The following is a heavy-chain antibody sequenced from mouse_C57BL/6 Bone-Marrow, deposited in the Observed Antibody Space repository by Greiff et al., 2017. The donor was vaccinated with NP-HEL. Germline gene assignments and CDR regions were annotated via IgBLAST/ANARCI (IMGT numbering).Heavy chain of an antibody. CDR2: IYPGDGDT. CDR1: GYAFSSSW. V-gene: IGHV1-82*01. D-gene: IGHD1-1*01. J-gene: IGHJ2*01. CDR3: ASDGTTGRDY. Sequence: LEESGPELVKPGASVKISCKASGYAFSSSWMNWVKQRPGKGLEWIGRIYPGDGDTNYNGKFKGKATLTADKSSSTAYMQLSSLTSEDSAVYFCASDGTTGRDYWGQGTTLTVSS.